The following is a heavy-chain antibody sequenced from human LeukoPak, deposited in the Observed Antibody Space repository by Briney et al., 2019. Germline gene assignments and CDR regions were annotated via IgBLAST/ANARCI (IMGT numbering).Heavy chain of an antibody. J-gene: IGHJ6*03. CDR2: INSDGSST. D-gene: IGHD6-19*01. Sequence: PGGSLRLSCAASGLTFSSYWMHWVRQAPGKGLVWLSRINSDGSSTSYADSVKGRFTISRDNAKNTLYLQMNSLRAEDTAVYYCARDHLSSGSSPDYYYYYYMDVWGKGTTVTISS. CDR1: GLTFSSYW. V-gene: IGHV3-74*01. CDR3: ARDHLSSGSSPDYYYYYYMDV.